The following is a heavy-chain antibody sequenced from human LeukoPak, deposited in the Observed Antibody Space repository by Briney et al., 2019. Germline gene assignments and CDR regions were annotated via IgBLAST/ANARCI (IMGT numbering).Heavy chain of an antibody. J-gene: IGHJ4*02. CDR3: ARDRRWLQLLDY. CDR1: GYTFTSYY. V-gene: IGHV1-46*01. D-gene: IGHD5-24*01. CDR2: INPSGGST. Sequence: ASVKVSCKASGYTFTSYYIHWVRQAPGQGLEWMGIINPSGGSTSYAQKFQGRVTMTRDTSTSTVYMELSSLRSEDTAVYYCARDRRWLQLLDYWGQGTLVTVSS.